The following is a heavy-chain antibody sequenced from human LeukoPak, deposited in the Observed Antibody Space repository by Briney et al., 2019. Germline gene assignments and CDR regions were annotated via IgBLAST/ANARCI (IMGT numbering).Heavy chain of an antibody. D-gene: IGHD3-3*01. V-gene: IGHV3-23*01. J-gene: IGHJ4*02. CDR1: GFTFSSYA. Sequence: GGSLRLSCAASGFTFSSYAMSWVRQAPGKGLEWVSAISGSGGSTYYADSVKGRFTISRDNSKNTLYLQMNSLRAEDTAVYYCAKASFYYDFWSGPFASWGQGSLVVVSS. CDR3: AKASFYYDFWSGPFAS. CDR2: ISGSGGST.